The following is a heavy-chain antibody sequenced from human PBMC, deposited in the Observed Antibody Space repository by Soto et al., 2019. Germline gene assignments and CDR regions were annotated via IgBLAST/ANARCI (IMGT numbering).Heavy chain of an antibody. CDR1: GFTFSSYS. V-gene: IGHV3-21*01. CDR3: ARVSIVVVPAAIGANGGYYYYYGMDV. J-gene: IGHJ6*02. CDR2: ISSSSSYI. Sequence: NPGGSLRLSCAASGFTFSSYSMNWVRQAPGKGLEWVSSISSSSSYIYYADSVKGRFTISRDNAKNSLYLQMNSLRAEDTAVYYCARVSIVVVPAAIGANGGYYYYYGMDVWAKGPRSPSP. D-gene: IGHD2-2*02.